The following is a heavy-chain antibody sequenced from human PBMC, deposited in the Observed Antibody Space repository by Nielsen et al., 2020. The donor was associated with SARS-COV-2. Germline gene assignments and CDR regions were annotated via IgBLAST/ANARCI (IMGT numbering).Heavy chain of an antibody. CDR2: ISSSSSTI. V-gene: IGHV3-48*04. D-gene: IGHD6-19*01. CDR1: GFTLRSYS. CDR3: ARGSIAVAGTGRHFDY. Sequence: GESLKISCAASGFTLRSYSMNWVRQAPGKGLDWVSYISSSSSTIYYADSVKGRFTISRDNAKNSLYLQMNSLRAEDTAVYYCARGSIAVAGTGRHFDYWGQGTLVTVSS. J-gene: IGHJ4*02.